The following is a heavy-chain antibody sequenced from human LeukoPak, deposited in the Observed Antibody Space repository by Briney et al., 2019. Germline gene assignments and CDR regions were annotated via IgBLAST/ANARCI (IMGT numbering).Heavy chain of an antibody. J-gene: IGHJ4*02. CDR1: GYTFTSYD. Sequence: GASVKVSCKASGYTFTSYDINWVRQATGQGLEWMGWMNPNSGNTGYAQKFQGRVTMTRNTSISTAYMELSSLRSEDTAVYYCARGHLAVAGGGYDYWGQGTLVTVSS. D-gene: IGHD6-19*01. V-gene: IGHV1-8*01. CDR3: ARGHLAVAGGGYDY. CDR2: MNPNSGNT.